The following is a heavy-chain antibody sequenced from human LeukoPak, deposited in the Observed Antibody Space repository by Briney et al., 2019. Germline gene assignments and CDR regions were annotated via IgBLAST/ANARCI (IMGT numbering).Heavy chain of an antibody. CDR3: AGFGGNSF. V-gene: IGHV3-66*01. CDR1: GFTFTSFA. CDR2: IAHNGDT. J-gene: IGHJ4*02. Sequence: PGGSLRLSCAASGFTFTSFAMNWVRQAPGKGLEWVSVIAHNGDTYYADSVKGRVTISRDNSKNTVNLQMNSLRVEDTAVYYCAGFGGNSFWGQGTLVTVSS. D-gene: IGHD4-23*01.